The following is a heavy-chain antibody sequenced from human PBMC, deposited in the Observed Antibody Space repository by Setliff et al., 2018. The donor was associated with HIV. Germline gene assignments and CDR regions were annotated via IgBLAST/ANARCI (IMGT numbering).Heavy chain of an antibody. CDR1: GGSFRGYY. V-gene: IGHV4-34*01. CDR3: ARGMAIGIAAAGTRWFDP. CDR2: INHSGST. J-gene: IGHJ5*02. D-gene: IGHD6-13*01. Sequence: PSETLSLTCAVYGGSFRGYYWSWIRQPPGQGLGWIGEINHSGSTSYNPSLKRRVTMSVDTSKNQFSLKLSSVTASDTAVDYCARGMAIGIAAAGTRWFDPWGPGTLVTVSS.